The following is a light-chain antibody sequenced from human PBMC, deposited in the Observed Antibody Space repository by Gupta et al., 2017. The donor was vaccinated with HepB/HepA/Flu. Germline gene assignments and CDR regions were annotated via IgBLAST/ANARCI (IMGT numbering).Light chain of an antibody. V-gene: IGLV2-14*03. CDR3: SSYTSSSTTEV. CDR2: DVS. J-gene: IGLJ2*01. Sequence: QSALTQPASVSGSPGQSITISCTGTSSDVGGYNYVSWYQQHPGKAPKLMIYDVSNRPSGVSYHFSASNSGDTASLTITGLQAGDEADYYCSSYTSSSTTEVFGGGTKLTVL. CDR1: SSDVGGYNY.